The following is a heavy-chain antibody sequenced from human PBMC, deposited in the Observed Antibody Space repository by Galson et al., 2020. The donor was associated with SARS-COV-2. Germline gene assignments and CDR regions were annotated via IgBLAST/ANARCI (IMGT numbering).Heavy chain of an antibody. D-gene: IGHD1-7*01. CDR3: ATATHANWNYERRPESYYYYGMDV. CDR2: FDPEDDET. CDR1: GYTLTELS. J-gene: IGHJ6*02. Sequence: ASVKVSCKVSGYTLTELSMHWVRQAPGTGLEWMGGFDPEDDETIYAQKFQGRVTMTEDTSTDTAYMELSSLRSEDTAVYYCATATHANWNYERRPESYYYYGMDVWGQGTTVTVSS. V-gene: IGHV1-24*01.